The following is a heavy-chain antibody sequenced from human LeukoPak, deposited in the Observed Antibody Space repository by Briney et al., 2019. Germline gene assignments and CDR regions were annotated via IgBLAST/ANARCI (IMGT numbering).Heavy chain of an antibody. CDR1: GFTFGDHA. V-gene: IGHV3-49*04. CDR3: ARGPIQLWIHNAMDV. CDR2: IRSKAYRGTT. Sequence: GGSLRLSCTGSGFTFGDHAMSWVRQAPGKGLEWVGFIRSKAYRGTTEYAASVKGRFTISRDDSASIAYLQMNSLKTEDTAVYYCARGPIQLWIHNAMDVWGQGTTVTVSS. J-gene: IGHJ6*02. D-gene: IGHD1-1*01.